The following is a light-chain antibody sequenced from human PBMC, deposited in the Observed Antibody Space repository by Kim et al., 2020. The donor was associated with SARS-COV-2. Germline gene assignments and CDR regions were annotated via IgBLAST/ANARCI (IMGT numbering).Light chain of an antibody. CDR2: EVS. Sequence: GQSLTISCTGTSSDVGSYNRVSWYQQPPGTAPKLMIYEVSNRPSGVPDRFSGSKSGNTASLTISGLQAEDEADYYCSSYTSSSTVVFGGGTQLTVL. J-gene: IGLJ2*01. CDR1: SSDVGSYNR. V-gene: IGLV2-18*02. CDR3: SSYTSSSTVV.